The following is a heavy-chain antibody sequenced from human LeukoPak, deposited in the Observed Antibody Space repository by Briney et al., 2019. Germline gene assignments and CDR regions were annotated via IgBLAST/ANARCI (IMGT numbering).Heavy chain of an antibody. CDR1: GYTFTSYG. Sequence: GASVKVSCKASGYTFTSYGISWVRQAPGQGLEWMGWISAYNGNTNYAQKLQGRVTMTTDTSTSTAYMELRSLRSEDTAVYYCARRRYCSGGSCYEDYGMDVWGQGTTVTVSS. V-gene: IGHV1-18*01. J-gene: IGHJ6*02. D-gene: IGHD2-15*01. CDR2: ISAYNGNT. CDR3: ARRRYCSGGSCYEDYGMDV.